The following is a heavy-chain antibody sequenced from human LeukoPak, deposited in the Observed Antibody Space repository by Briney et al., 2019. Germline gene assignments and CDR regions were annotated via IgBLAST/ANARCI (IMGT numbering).Heavy chain of an antibody. CDR1: GGSFSGYY. J-gene: IGHJ5*02. CDR3: ARRGSGWYKGRGNWFDP. CDR2: INHSGST. D-gene: IGHD6-19*01. V-gene: IGHV4-34*01. Sequence: SETLSLTCAVYGGSFSGYYWSWIRQPPGKGLEWIGEINHSGSTNYNPSLKSRVTISVDTSKNQFSLKLSSVTAADTAVYYCARRGSGWYKGRGNWFDPWSQGTLVTVSS.